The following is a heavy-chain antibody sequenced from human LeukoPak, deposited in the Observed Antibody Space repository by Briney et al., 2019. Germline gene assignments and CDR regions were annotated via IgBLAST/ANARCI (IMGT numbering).Heavy chain of an antibody. CDR2: IYHSGST. V-gene: IGHV4-4*02. J-gene: IGHJ6*04. CDR1: GGSISSSNW. D-gene: IGHD3-10*01. Sequence: PSETLSLTCAVSGGSISSSNWWSWVRQPPGKWLEWIGEIYHSGSTNYNPSLKSRVTISVDKSKNQFSLKLSSVTAADTAVYYCARDRITMVRGVIMAYYYGMDVWGKGTTVTVSS. CDR3: ARDRITMVRGVIMAYYYGMDV.